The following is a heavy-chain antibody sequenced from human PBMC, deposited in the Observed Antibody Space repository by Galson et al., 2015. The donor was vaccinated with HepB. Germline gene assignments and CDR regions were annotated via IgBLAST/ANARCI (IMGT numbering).Heavy chain of an antibody. J-gene: IGHJ4*02. CDR3: AKDTVAYNWNDASSTSCYVECGFDS. V-gene: IGHV3-23*01. CDR2: ISGSGGRT. CDR1: GFTFSSYA. D-gene: IGHD2-2*01. Sequence: SLRLSCAASGFTFSSYAMSWVRQAPGKGLEWVSVISGSGGRTYYADSVKGRFTISRDNSKNTLYLQMNSLRAEDTAVYYCAKDTVAYNWNDASSTSCYVECGFDSWGQGTLVTVSS.